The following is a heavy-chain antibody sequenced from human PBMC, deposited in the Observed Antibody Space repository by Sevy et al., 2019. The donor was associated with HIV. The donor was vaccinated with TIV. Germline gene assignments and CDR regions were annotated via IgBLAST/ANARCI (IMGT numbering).Heavy chain of an antibody. V-gene: IGHV3-30*18. CDR2: ISYDGSNK. J-gene: IGHJ6*02. D-gene: IGHD3-10*01. CDR1: GFTFSSYG. CDR3: AKDLLLWFGESNYYYYYGMDV. Sequence: GGSLRLSCAASGFTFSSYGMHWVRQAPGKGLEWVAVISYDGSNKYYADSVKGRFTISRDNSKNTLYLQMNSLRAEDTAVYYCAKDLLLWFGESNYYYYYGMDVWGQRTTVTVSS.